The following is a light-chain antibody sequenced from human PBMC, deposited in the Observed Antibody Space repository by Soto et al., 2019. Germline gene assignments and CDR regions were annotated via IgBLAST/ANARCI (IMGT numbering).Light chain of an antibody. CDR1: QSVTKY. CDR3: QQRYNWLT. CDR2: DTS. Sequence: EIVLTQSPATLSLSPGERATLSCRASQSVTKYIAWYQQKPGQAPRLLIYDTSNRATGIPARFSGSGSGTDFTLTISSLEPEDSAMYFCQQRYNWLTFGGGTKVEIK. V-gene: IGKV3-11*01. J-gene: IGKJ4*01.